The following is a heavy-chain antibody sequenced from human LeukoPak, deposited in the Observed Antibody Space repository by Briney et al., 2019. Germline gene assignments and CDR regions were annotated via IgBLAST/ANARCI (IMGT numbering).Heavy chain of an antibody. CDR1: GGSVSSSYY. D-gene: IGHD3-10*01. CDR3: ARDRPSGGSGSYPDY. CDR2: IYHSGST. J-gene: IGHJ4*02. Sequence: SETLSLTCTVSGGSVSSSYYWSWIRQPPGKGLEWIGYIYHSGSTYYNPSLKSRVTISVDRSKNQFSLKLSSVTAADTAVYYCARDRPSGGSGSYPDYWGQGTLVTVSS. V-gene: IGHV4-30-2*01.